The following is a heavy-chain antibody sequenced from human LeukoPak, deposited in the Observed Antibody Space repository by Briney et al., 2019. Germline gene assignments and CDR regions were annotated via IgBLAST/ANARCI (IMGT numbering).Heavy chain of an antibody. Sequence: GASVKVSCKASGGTFSSYAISWVRQAPGQGLEWMGRIIPIFGIANYAQKFQGRVTITADKSTSTAYMELSSLRSEDTAVYYCARDQVLVVAAPGYYFDYWGQGTLVTVSS. CDR2: IIPIFGIA. J-gene: IGHJ4*02. V-gene: IGHV1-69*04. CDR1: GGTFSSYA. CDR3: ARDQVLVVAAPGYYFDY. D-gene: IGHD2-15*01.